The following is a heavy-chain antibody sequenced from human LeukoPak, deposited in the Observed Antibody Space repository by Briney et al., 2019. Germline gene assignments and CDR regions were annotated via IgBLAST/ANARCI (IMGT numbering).Heavy chain of an antibody. D-gene: IGHD4-17*01. CDR1: GFTFSDYE. Sequence: GGSLRLPCAASGFTFSDYEMNWVRQAPGKGLEWLSYISTGGRTVKYADSVKGRFTISRDNARSSLFLQMSNLRVEDTAVYFCARGATVTYYFDHWGQGILVAVSS. CDR3: ARGATVTYYFDH. V-gene: IGHV3-48*03. J-gene: IGHJ4*02. CDR2: ISTGGRTV.